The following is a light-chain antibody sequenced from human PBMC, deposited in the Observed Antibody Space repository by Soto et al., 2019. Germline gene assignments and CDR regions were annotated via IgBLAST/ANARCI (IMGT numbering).Light chain of an antibody. CDR3: QQYGSLPPWM. V-gene: IGKV3-20*01. CDR2: GAS. CDR1: QSVSSGY. Sequence: EIVLTQSPGTLSLSPGERATLSCRASQSVSSGYLAWYQQKPGPAPRLLIYGASSRATGIPDRFSGSGSGTDFVLTISTLVPEDFAVHYCQQYGSLPPWMFGQGTKVEIK. J-gene: IGKJ1*01.